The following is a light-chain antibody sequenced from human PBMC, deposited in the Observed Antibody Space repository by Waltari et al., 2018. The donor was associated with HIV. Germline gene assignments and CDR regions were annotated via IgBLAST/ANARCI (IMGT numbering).Light chain of an antibody. J-gene: IGKJ5*01. CDR1: QSITTY. CDR3: QQSYSSRISDYNSPIT. CDR2: AAS. Sequence: DIQMTHPPSSLSASKGNRFPITSRPTQSITTYLNWYQQRPGKAPSLLIYAASSLQSGVPSRFSGSGSGTFFTLTIISLQAEDFATYYCQQSYSSRISDYNSPITFGQVTRLEIK. V-gene: IGKV1-39*01.